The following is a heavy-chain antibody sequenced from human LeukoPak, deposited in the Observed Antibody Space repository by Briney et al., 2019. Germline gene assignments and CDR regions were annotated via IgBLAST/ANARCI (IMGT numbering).Heavy chain of an antibody. D-gene: IGHD2-21*02. CDR2: IYHSGTT. CDR1: GGPINSTNW. J-gene: IGHJ4*02. V-gene: IGHV4-4*02. Sequence: KSSETLSLTCAVSGGPINSTNWWSWVRQPPGKGLEWIGEIYHSGTTNYNPSLKSRVTMSLDKSKNRFSLKLTSVTAADTAIYYCARIEMTVTDYYFDYWGQGTLVTVSS. CDR3: ARIEMTVTDYYFDY.